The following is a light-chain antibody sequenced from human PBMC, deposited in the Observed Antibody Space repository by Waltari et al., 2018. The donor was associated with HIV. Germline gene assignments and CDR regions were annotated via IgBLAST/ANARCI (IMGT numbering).Light chain of an antibody. CDR1: QGISNY. Sequence: DIQMTQSPSSLSASVGDRVTITCRASQGISNYLAWYQQKPGKVPKLLIYAASTLQSGVPTRFSGSGFGTDFTLTICSLQPEDVATYFCQKYNSAPPFTFGPGTKVDIK. CDR2: AAS. CDR3: QKYNSAPPFT. J-gene: IGKJ3*01. V-gene: IGKV1-27*01.